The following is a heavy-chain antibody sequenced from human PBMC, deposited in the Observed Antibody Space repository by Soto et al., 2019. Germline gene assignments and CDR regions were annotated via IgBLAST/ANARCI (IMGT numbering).Heavy chain of an antibody. CDR1: GFTFTSSA. CDR3: ATVAGYYDFWSGYYSTQDYYYYGMDV. D-gene: IGHD3-3*01. V-gene: IGHV1-58*01. J-gene: IGHJ6*02. CDR2: IVVGSGNT. Sequence: SVKVSCKASGFTFTSSAVQWVRQARGQRLEWIGWIVVGSGNTNYAQKFQERVTITRDMSTSTAYMELSSLRSEDTAVYYCATVAGYYDFWSGYYSTQDYYYYGMDVWGQGTTVTVSS.